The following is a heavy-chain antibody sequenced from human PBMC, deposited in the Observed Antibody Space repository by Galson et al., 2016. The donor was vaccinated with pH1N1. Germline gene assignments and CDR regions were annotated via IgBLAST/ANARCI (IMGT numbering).Heavy chain of an antibody. D-gene: IGHD3-10*01. Sequence: SVKVSCKASGYTFTSYGISWVRQAPGQGLEWMGWISTYNGNTYYAQKLQGRVTMTTDTYTSTAYMELRGLRSDDTPVYYCARHVWFGEQWDYWGQGTLVTVSS. J-gene: IGHJ4*02. CDR2: ISTYNGNT. CDR3: ARHVWFGEQWDY. V-gene: IGHV1-18*01. CDR1: GYTFTSYG.